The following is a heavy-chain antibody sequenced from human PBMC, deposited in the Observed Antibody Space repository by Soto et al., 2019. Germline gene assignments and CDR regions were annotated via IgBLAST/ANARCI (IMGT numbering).Heavy chain of an antibody. CDR3: ARDRKKEYNGNDVAIDY. J-gene: IGHJ4*02. CDR2: ISYDGSNK. D-gene: IGHD1-20*01. V-gene: IGHV3-30-3*01. Sequence: QVQLVESGGGVVQPGRSLRLSCAASGFTFSSYAMHWVRQAPGKGLEWVAVISYDGSNKYYADSVKGRFTISRDNSKNSLYLQMNSLRAEDTAVYYCARDRKKEYNGNDVAIDYWGQGTLVTVSS. CDR1: GFTFSSYA.